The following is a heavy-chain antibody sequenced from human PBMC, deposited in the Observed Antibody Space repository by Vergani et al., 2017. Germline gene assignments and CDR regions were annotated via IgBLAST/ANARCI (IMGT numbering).Heavy chain of an antibody. CDR3: ARHSTVEWLVKLGWIDP. V-gene: IGHV4-39*01. Sequence: QLQLQESGPGLVKPSATLSLICSVSGASIRSSNYYLGWIRPPPGKGLEWIASIYYSGSTYYNPSLKSRVTISVDRSKNQFSLKLSSVTAADTAVYFCARHSTVEWLVKLGWIDPWGQGILVTVSS. CDR1: GASIRSSNYY. D-gene: IGHD6-19*01. CDR2: IYYSGST. J-gene: IGHJ5*02.